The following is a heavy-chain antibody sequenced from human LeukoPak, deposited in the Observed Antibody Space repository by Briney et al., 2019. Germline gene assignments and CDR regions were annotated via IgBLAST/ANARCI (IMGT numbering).Heavy chain of an antibody. Sequence: GGSLRLSCAASGITVSSKDMSWVRQAPGQGLEWVSSISGGGGGTYYANSVKGRFTISRDNSKSTLYLQMNGLRAEDTAVYYCAKISTPIPAAGAMDNWGQGTLVTVSS. CDR2: ISGGGGGT. J-gene: IGHJ4*02. D-gene: IGHD6-13*01. CDR1: GITVSSKD. CDR3: AKISTPIPAAGAMDN. V-gene: IGHV3-23*01.